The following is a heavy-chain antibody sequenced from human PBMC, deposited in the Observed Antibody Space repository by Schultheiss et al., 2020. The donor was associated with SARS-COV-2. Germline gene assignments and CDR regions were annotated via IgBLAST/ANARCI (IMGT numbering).Heavy chain of an antibody. V-gene: IGHV3-53*01. D-gene: IGHD6-6*01. CDR3: ARGPVAARPPYWYFDL. J-gene: IGHJ2*01. CDR1: GFTFSGSA. Sequence: GGSLRLSCAASGFTFSGSAMHWVRQAPGKGLEWVSVIYSGGSTYYADSVKGRFTISRDNSKNTLYLQMNSLRAEDTAVYYCARGPVAARPPYWYFDLWGRGTLVTVSS. CDR2: IYSGGST.